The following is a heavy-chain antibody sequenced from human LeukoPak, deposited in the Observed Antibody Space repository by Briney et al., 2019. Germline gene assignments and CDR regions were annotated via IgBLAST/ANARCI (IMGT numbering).Heavy chain of an antibody. D-gene: IGHD3/OR15-3a*01. CDR1: GFTFSSYW. CDR3: GRGTGYYYSYYMAV. CDR2: IKQDGSEK. V-gene: IGHV3-7*01. Sequence: SGGSLRHACAASGFTFSSYWMSWVRQAPGKGLEWVANIKQDGSEKYYVDSVKGRFTISRDNAKNSLYLQMNSLRAEDTAVYYCGRGTGYYYSYYMAVWGKGPTVTVSS. J-gene: IGHJ6*03.